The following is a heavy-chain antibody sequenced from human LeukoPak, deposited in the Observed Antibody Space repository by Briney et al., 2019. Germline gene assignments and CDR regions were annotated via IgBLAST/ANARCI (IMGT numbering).Heavy chain of an antibody. J-gene: IGHJ6*03. CDR3: ATSSYQLLSFYYYYMDV. CDR1: GYTLTELS. CDR2: FDPEDGET. D-gene: IGHD2-2*01. Sequence: ASVKVSCKVSGYTLTELSMHWVRQAPGKGLEWMGGFDPEDGETIYAQKFQGRVTMTEDTSTDTAYMELSSLRSEDTAVYYCATSSYQLLSFYYYYMDVWGKGTTVTVSS. V-gene: IGHV1-24*01.